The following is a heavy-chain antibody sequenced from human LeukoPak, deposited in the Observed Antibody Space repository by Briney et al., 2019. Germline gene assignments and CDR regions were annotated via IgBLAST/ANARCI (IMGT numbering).Heavy chain of an antibody. CDR1: CYSISTGYY. CDR3: ARMGGTTILIDY. J-gene: IGHJ4*02. D-gene: IGHD1/OR15-1a*01. CDR2: TYQSGST. V-gene: IGHV4-38-2*01. Sequence: SETLSHIRVVSCYSISTGYYWGWTRPPPGKGLEWIGSTYQSGSTYYNPSLMSRVTISVDTSKNQFSLSLSSVAAADTAVYYCARMGGTTILIDYWGQGTLVTVSS.